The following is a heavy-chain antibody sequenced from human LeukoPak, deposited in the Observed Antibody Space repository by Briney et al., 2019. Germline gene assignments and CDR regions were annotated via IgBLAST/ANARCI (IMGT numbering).Heavy chain of an antibody. CDR2: INDAGRT. CDR3: ARHRSRTRAFDY. Sequence: SETLSLTCAVYGVSIRGYWWSWIRQRPGRGMEWIGEINDAGRTNHNPFVKSPITISVDTSKNQFSLNLHSVTAADTAMYYCARHRSRTRAFDYWGQGTLVTVSS. J-gene: IGHJ4*02. D-gene: IGHD1-14*01. CDR1: GVSIRGYW. V-gene: IGHV4-34*01.